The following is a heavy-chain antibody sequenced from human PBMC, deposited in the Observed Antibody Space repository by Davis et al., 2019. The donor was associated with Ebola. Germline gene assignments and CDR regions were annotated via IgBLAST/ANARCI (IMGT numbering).Heavy chain of an antibody. Sequence: SETLSLTCTVSGGSIISSSSYWGWIRQPPRKGLEWIGSIYYSGSTYYNPSLKSRVTISVDTSKNQFSLKLSSVTAADTAVYYCARSDIVVVVAASSGWFDPWGQGTLVTVSS. CDR3: ARSDIVVVVAASSGWFDP. V-gene: IGHV4-39*01. J-gene: IGHJ5*02. CDR2: IYYSGST. D-gene: IGHD2-15*01. CDR1: GGSIISSSSY.